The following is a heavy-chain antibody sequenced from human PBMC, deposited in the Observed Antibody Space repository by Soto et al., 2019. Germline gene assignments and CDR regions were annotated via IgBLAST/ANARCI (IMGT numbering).Heavy chain of an antibody. CDR1: GFTFSSYA. V-gene: IGHV3-23*01. Sequence: LRLSCAASGFTFSSYAISWVRQSPWKGLDWVSSISGSGGSTYYADSVKGRFTISRDNSKNTLYLQMNSLRAEDTAVYYCAKSEPGITMIVALPYWGQGTLVTVSS. CDR2: ISGSGGST. D-gene: IGHD3-22*01. CDR3: AKSEPGITMIVALPY. J-gene: IGHJ4*02.